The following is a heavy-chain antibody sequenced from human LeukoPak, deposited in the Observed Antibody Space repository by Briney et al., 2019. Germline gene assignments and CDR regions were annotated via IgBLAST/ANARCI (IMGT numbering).Heavy chain of an antibody. CDR3: AKGGWGYCSSTSCLPFDY. Sequence: GGSLRLSCAACGFTFSSYGMHWVRQAPGKGLEWVAFIRYDGSNKYYADSVKGRFTISRDNSKNTLYLQMNSLRAEDTAVYYCAKGGWGYCSSTSCLPFDYWGQGTLVTVSS. J-gene: IGHJ4*02. CDR2: IRYDGSNK. CDR1: GFTFSSYG. V-gene: IGHV3-30*02. D-gene: IGHD2-2*01.